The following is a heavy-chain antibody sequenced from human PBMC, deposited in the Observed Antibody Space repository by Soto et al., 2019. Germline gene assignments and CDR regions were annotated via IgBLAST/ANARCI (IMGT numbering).Heavy chain of an antibody. CDR1: GGYISSYY. D-gene: IGHD2-2*01. CDR2: IYYSGST. Sequence: PSETLSLTCTVSGGYISSYYWSWIRQPPGKGLEWIGYIYYSGSTNYNPSLKSRVTISVDTSKNQFSLKLSSVTAADTAVYYCARVRDLVPAAREAIYFDYWGQGTLVTVSS. V-gene: IGHV4-59*01. J-gene: IGHJ4*02. CDR3: ARVRDLVPAAREAIYFDY.